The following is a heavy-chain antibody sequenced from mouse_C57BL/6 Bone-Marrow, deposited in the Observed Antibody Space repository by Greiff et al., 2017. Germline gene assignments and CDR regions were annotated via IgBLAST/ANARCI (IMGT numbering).Heavy chain of an antibody. CDR3: ARKSYGLYAMDY. J-gene: IGHJ4*01. CDR2: INPYNGGT. D-gene: IGHD1-1*02. CDR1: GYTFTDYY. V-gene: IGHV1-19*01. Sequence: VQLQQSGPVLVKPGASVKMSCKASGYTFTDYYMNWVKQSHGKSLEWIGVINPYNGGTSYNQKFKGKATLTVDKSSSTAYMELNSLTSEDSAVYYCARKSYGLYAMDYWGQGTSVTVSS.